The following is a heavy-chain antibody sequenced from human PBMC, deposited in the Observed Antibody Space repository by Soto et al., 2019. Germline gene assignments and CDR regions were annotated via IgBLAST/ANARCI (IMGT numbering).Heavy chain of an antibody. D-gene: IGHD6-19*01. CDR2: INPNSGGT. V-gene: IGHV1-2*02. CDR1: GYTFSGFD. J-gene: IGHJ4*02. CDR3: ASAAVTGTAGLDF. Sequence: GASVKVSCKASGYTFSGFDIHWVRQAPGQGLEWMGWINPNSGGTKSAEKFQGRVTMTRDTSISTAYMELSRLTSDDTAVYYCASAAVTGTAGLDFWGQGTQVTVSS.